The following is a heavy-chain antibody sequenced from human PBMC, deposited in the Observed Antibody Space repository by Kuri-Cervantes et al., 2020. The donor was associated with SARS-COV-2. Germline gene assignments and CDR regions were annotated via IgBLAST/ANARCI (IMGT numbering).Heavy chain of an antibody. CDR2: IIPILGIA. CDR3: ARDALPTIFGVVIIYWFDP. Sequence: SVKVSCKASGGTFSSYAISWVRQAPGQGLEWMGRIIPILGIANYAQKFQGRVTITADKSTSTAYMELSSLRSEDTAVYYSARDALPTIFGVVIIYWFDPWGQGTLVTVSS. V-gene: IGHV1-69*04. D-gene: IGHD3-3*01. CDR1: GGTFSSYA. J-gene: IGHJ5*02.